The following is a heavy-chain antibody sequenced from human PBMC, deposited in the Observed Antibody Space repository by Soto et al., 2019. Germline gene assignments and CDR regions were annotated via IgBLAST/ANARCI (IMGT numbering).Heavy chain of an antibody. V-gene: IGHV1-69*02. D-gene: IGHD3-10*01. Sequence: QLVQSGAEVKKPGSSVKVSCKASGGDFNSYTISWVRQAPGQGPEWMGTVIPILDVAKNAQKFQGRITITADKSTSTVYMELRRLRSEDTAVYYCAQMWFGELWHGMDVWGRGTTVTVSS. CDR1: GGDFNSYT. CDR2: VIPILDVA. J-gene: IGHJ6*02. CDR3: AQMWFGELWHGMDV.